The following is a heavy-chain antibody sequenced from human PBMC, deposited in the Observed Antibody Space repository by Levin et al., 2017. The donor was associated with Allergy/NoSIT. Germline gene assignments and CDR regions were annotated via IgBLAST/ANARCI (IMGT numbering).Heavy chain of an antibody. CDR1: GASFSSYY. D-gene: IGHD3-10*01. CDR2: ISDGGTT. V-gene: IGHV4-34*01. J-gene: IGHJ4*02. Sequence: SETLSLTCAVSGASFSSYYWTWIRQAPGKGLEWIGDISDGGTTNYSPSLKSRVTISADTSKNQFTLKVTSVTAADTAVYYCARGFPWHLASVRYPDNFDHWGRGTLVTVSS. CDR3: ARGFPWHLASVRYPDNFDH.